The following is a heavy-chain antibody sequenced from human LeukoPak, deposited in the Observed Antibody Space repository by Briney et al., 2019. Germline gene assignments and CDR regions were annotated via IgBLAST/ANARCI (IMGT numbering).Heavy chain of an antibody. CDR2: IKQDGSEK. CDR1: GFTFSSSY. V-gene: IGHV3-7*03. Sequence: PGGSLRLSCAASGFTFSSSYMSWVRQAPGKGLEWVANIKQDGSEKYYVDSVKGRFTISRDNAKNSLYLQMNSLRAEDTAVYYCARCRTTVTTMPGYWGQGTLVTVSS. J-gene: IGHJ4*02. CDR3: ARCRTTVTTMPGY. D-gene: IGHD4-17*01.